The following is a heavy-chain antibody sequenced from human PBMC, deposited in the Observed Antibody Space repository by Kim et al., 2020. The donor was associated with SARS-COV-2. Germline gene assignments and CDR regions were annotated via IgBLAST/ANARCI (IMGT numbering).Heavy chain of an antibody. Sequence: ASVKVSCKASGYTFTSYAMNWVRQAPGQGLEWMGWINTNTGNPTYAQGFTGRFVFSLDTSVSTAYLQISSLKAEDTAVYYCATSHAEPYYYDSSGYYVFDYWGQGTLVTVSS. CDR1: GYTFTSYA. CDR2: INTNTGNP. J-gene: IGHJ4*02. CDR3: ATSHAEPYYYDSSGYYVFDY. V-gene: IGHV7-4-1*02. D-gene: IGHD3-22*01.